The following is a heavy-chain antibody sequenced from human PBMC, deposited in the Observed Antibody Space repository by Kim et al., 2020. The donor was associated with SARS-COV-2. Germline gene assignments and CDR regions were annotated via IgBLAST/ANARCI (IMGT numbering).Heavy chain of an antibody. CDR2: INPSGGST. J-gene: IGHJ6*02. CDR1: GYTFTSYY. V-gene: IGHV1-46*01. Sequence: ASVKVSCKASGYTFTSYYMHWVRQAPGQGLEWMGIINPSGGSTSYAQKFQGRVTMTRDTSTSTVYMELSSLRSEDTAVYYCASGYFDWLGYYYGMDVWGQGTTVTVSS. CDR3: ASGYFDWLGYYYGMDV. D-gene: IGHD3-9*01.